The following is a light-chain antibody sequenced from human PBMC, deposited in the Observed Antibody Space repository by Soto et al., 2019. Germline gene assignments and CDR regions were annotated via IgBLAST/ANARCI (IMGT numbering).Light chain of an antibody. CDR1: QTISNT. J-gene: IGKJ5*01. CDR3: QQTYSTPIT. CDR2: ASS. Sequence: DIQMTQSPSSLSASVGDRVTITCRASQTISNTLNWYQQRPGKPPNLLIYASSTLQSGVPPSFSGGGSGTEFTLTISSLQPEDFATYYCQQTYSTPITFGQGTRLEIK. V-gene: IGKV1-39*01.